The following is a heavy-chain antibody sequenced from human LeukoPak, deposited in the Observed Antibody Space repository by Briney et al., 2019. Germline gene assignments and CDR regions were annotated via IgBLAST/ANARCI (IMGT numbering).Heavy chain of an antibody. CDR2: INHSGST. CDR3: ARARRGYSYGPGDY. Sequence: MSSETLSLTCAVYGGSFSGYYWSWIRQPPGKGLEWIGEINHSGSTNYNPSLKSRVTISVDTSKNQFSLKLSSVTAADTAVYYCARARRGYSYGPGDYWGQGTLVTVSS. CDR1: GGSFSGYY. D-gene: IGHD5-18*01. V-gene: IGHV4-34*01. J-gene: IGHJ4*02.